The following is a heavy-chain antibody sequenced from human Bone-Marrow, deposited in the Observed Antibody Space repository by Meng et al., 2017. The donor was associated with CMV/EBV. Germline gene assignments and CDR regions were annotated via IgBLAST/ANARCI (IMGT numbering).Heavy chain of an antibody. V-gene: IGHV3-21*01. J-gene: IGHJ6*02. CDR1: GFTFSSYS. CDR3: AREYCSSTSCRNYYYYGMDV. D-gene: IGHD2-2*01. CDR2: ISSSSSYI. Sequence: GGSLRLSCAASGFTFSSYSMNWVRQAPGKGLEWVSSISSSSSYIYYADSVKGRFTISRDNAKNSLYLQMNSLRAEDTAVYYCAREYCSSTSCRNYYYYGMDVWGQGTTVTVSS.